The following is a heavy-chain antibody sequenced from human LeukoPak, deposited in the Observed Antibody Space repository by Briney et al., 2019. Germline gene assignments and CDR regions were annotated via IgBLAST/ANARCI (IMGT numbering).Heavy chain of an antibody. D-gene: IGHD6-13*01. V-gene: IGHV3-23*01. CDR3: AKDWYSSSWFDY. Sequence: PGGSLRLSCAASGFTFSSYAMSWVRQAAGKGLEWVSAISGSGGSTYYADSVKGRFTISRDNSKNTLYLQMNSLRAEDTAVYYCAKDWYSSSWFDYWGQGTLVTVSS. CDR2: ISGSGGST. J-gene: IGHJ4*02. CDR1: GFTFSSYA.